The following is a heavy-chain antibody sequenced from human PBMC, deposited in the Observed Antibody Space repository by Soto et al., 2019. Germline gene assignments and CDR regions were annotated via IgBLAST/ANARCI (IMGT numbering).Heavy chain of an antibody. V-gene: IGHV3-11*01. CDR3: ARAGGGYCSGGSCYNSEPDYYYMDV. Sequence: GGSLRLSCAASGFTFSDYYMSWIRQAPGKGLEWVSYISSSGSTIYYADSVKGRFTISRDNAKNSLYLQMNSLRAEDTAVYYCARAGGGYCSGGSCYNSEPDYYYMDVWGKGTTVTVSS. D-gene: IGHD2-15*01. CDR1: GFTFSDYY. J-gene: IGHJ6*03. CDR2: ISSSGSTI.